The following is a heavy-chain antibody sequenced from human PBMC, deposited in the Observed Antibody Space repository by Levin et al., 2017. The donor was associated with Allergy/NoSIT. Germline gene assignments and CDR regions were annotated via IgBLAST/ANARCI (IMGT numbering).Heavy chain of an antibody. CDR1: GASISSGGYY. CDR3: ARGTRTIFGVIYFDY. CDR2: MYSSGNT. Sequence: SETLSLTCTVSGASISSGGYYWNWIRQHPGKGLEWVGYMYSSGNTYYNPSLKSRVSISMDTSQNQFSLKLTSVTAADTAVDYCARGTRTIFGVIYFDYWGQGTLVTDSS. D-gene: IGHD3-3*01. J-gene: IGHJ4*02. V-gene: IGHV4-31*03.